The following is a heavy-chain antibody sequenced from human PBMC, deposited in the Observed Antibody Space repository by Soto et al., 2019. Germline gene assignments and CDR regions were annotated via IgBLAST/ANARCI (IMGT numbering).Heavy chain of an antibody. D-gene: IGHD3-10*02. V-gene: IGHV4-39*01. Sequence: QLQLQESGPRLVKPSETLSLTCTVSAGSIRSSSYYGCWIRQPPGKGLEWIGRINYSGSTYYNSSLKIRLTIFVYTSTNQCSLNLSSVTAADTAFYYCATVRAPKNYYFEYWGQGTLDTVYS. J-gene: IGHJ4*02. CDR1: AGSIRSSSYY. CDR2: INYSGST. CDR3: ATVRAPKNYYFEY.